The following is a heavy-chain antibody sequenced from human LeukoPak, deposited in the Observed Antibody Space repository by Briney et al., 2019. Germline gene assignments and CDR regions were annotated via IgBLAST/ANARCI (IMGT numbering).Heavy chain of an antibody. CDR1: GYTFTSYG. Sequence: GASVKVSCKASGYTFTSYGISWVRQAPGQGLEWMGWISAYNGNTNYAQKLQGRVTMTADTSTSTAYMELRSLRSDDTAVYYCARGVAAAAPGHYYYYYYMDVWGKGTTVTASS. CDR2: ISAYNGNT. D-gene: IGHD6-13*01. J-gene: IGHJ6*03. CDR3: ARGVAAAAPGHYYYYYYMDV. V-gene: IGHV1-18*01.